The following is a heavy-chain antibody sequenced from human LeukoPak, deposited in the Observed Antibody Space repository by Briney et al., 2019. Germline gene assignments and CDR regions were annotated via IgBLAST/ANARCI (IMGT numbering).Heavy chain of an antibody. D-gene: IGHD1-26*01. V-gene: IGHV3-53*01. CDR2: IYSGGTT. J-gene: IGHJ4*02. Sequence: GGSLRLSCATSGFTFSSYWMTWVRQTPGKGLEWVSAIYSGGTTYYADSVKGRFTISRDNSKNTLYPQMNSLRVDDTAVYYCAKAVGPSTTFDYWGQGTLVTVSS. CDR1: GFTFSSYW. CDR3: AKAVGPSTTFDY.